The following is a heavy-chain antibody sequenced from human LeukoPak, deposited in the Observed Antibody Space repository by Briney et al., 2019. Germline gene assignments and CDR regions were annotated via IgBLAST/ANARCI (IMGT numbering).Heavy chain of an antibody. CDR1: GGSISNYH. V-gene: IGHV4-59*01. Sequence: KPSETLSLTCTVSGGSISNYHWNWIRQTPGKGLEWIGYIYYRGSPYYNPSLKSRVTVSVDTSKNQFSLNLNSVTAADTAVYYCTRANVPYHRPPGIEYFQRWGPGTLVTVSS. CDR3: TRANVPYHRPPGIEYFQR. J-gene: IGHJ1*01. CDR2: IYYRGSP. D-gene: IGHD1-14*01.